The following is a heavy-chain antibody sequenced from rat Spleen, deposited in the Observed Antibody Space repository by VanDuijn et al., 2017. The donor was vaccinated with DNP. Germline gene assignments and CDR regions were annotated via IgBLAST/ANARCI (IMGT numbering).Heavy chain of an antibody. D-gene: IGHD5-1*01. CDR2: INTDGGRT. Sequence: EVQLVESGGDLVQPGRSLKLSCVASGFTFNNYWMTWIRQAPGKGLEWVASINTDGGRTYYPDSVKGRFTISRDNAENTVYLQMSSLRSEDTATYYCARDRLGGNALDAWGQGTSVTVSS. J-gene: IGHJ4*01. CDR1: GFTFNNYW. V-gene: IGHV5-58*01. CDR3: ARDRLGGNALDA.